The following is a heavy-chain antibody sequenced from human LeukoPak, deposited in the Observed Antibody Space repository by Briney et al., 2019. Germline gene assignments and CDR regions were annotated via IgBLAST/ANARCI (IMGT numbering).Heavy chain of an antibody. J-gene: IGHJ4*02. CDR2: ISGSGGRT. V-gene: IGHV3-23*01. CDR1: GFTFSSYG. Sequence: GGSLRLSCAASGFTFSSYGMSWVRQAPGKGLEWVSAISGSGGRTYYADSVKGRVTISRDNSKNTLYLQMNSLRAEDTAVYYCADPTVPDYWGQGTLVTVSS. D-gene: IGHD4-17*01. CDR3: ADPTVPDY.